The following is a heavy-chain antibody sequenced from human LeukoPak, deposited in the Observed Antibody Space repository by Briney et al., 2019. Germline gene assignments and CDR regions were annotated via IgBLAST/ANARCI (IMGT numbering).Heavy chain of an antibody. CDR1: GGSNSSGGYS. J-gene: IGHJ4*02. CDR2: IYHSGST. D-gene: IGHD5-18*01. V-gene: IGHV4-30-2*01. Sequence: SQTLSLTCAVSGGSNSSGGYSWSWIRQPPGKGLEWIGYIYHSGSTYYNPSLKSRVTISVDRSKNQFSLKLSSVTAADTAVYYCARATGYVYSGFAYWGQGTLFTVSP. CDR3: ARATGYVYSGFAY.